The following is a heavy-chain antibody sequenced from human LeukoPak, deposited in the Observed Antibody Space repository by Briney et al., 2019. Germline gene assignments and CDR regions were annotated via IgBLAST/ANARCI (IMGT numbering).Heavy chain of an antibody. CDR3: ARDSDVAGWFDP. V-gene: IGHV4-34*01. Sequence: SETLSLTCAVYGVSFSGYYWSWIRQPPGKGLEWIGEINHSGSTNYNPSLKSRVTISVDTSKNQFSLKLSSVTAADTAVYYCARDSDVAGWFDPWGQGTLVTVSS. CDR2: INHSGST. CDR1: GVSFSGYY. D-gene: IGHD2-15*01. J-gene: IGHJ5*02.